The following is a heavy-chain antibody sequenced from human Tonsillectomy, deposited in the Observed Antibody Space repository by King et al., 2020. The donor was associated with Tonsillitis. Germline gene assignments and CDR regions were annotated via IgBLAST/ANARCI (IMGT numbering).Heavy chain of an antibody. CDR2: IYYSGST. CDR3: ARDENPYSTSSGFDY. D-gene: IGHD6-6*01. J-gene: IGHJ4*02. Sequence: VQLQESGPGLVKPSETLSLTCTVSDGSISSYYWSWILQPPGKGLEWIWYIYYSGSTNYNPSLKCRVHITVDTTKNQFFLKLSSVTAADTAVYYCARDENPYSTSSGFDYWGQGTLVTVSS. V-gene: IGHV4-59*01. CDR1: DGSISSYY.